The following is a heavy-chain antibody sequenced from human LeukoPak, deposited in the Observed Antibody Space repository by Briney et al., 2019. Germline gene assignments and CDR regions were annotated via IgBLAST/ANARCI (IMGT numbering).Heavy chain of an antibody. CDR3: ARVGSAYLSPFDI. Sequence: PSETLSLTCTVSGGSISSYYWSWIRQPPGKGLEWIGYIYYSGSTNYNPSLKSRVTISVDTSKNQLSLKLSSVTAADTAVYYCARVGSAYLSPFDIWGQGTMVTVSS. CDR1: GGSISSYY. J-gene: IGHJ3*02. CDR2: IYYSGST. D-gene: IGHD1-26*01. V-gene: IGHV4-59*01.